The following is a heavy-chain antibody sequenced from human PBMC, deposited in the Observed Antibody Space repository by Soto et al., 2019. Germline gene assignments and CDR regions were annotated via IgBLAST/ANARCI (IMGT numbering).Heavy chain of an antibody. Sequence: SETLSLTGVVYGGCCSGYHWSWIRQPPGKGLEWIGEINYSGSTNYNPSLKSRVTISVDTSKNQFSLKLSSVTAADTAVYYCGRRLAVAAYYYYCDMDVWGQGTTVTVSS. J-gene: IGHJ6*02. CDR1: GGCCSGYH. CDR2: INYSGST. V-gene: IGHV4-34*01. D-gene: IGHD2-15*01. CDR3: GRRLAVAAYYYYCDMDV.